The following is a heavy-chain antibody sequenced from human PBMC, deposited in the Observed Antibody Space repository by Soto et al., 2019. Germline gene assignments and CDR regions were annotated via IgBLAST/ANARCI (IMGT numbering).Heavy chain of an antibody. CDR1: GGTFNSYY. V-gene: IGHV1-69*13. CDR2: IIPIVETP. Sequence: SVEVSCKASGGTFNSYYINWVRQAPGQGLEWMGGIIPIVETPKYAQKFQGRVTITADESTNTVYMELSSLRSEDTAMYYCARLSRPNYYDTSGFFKDNWFDPWGQGTLVTVSS. J-gene: IGHJ5*02. D-gene: IGHD3-22*01. CDR3: ARLSRPNYYDTSGFFKDNWFDP.